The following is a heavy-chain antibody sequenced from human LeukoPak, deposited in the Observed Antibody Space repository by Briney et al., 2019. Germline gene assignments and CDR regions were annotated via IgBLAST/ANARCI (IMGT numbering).Heavy chain of an antibody. CDR3: ARDCIGCHGFDY. D-gene: IGHD2-15*01. Sequence: ASVKVSCKASGGTFSSYAISWVRQAPGQGLEWMGWVSAYADNTNYVQKLQGRVTMTTDTSTSTAYMELRSLISDDTAVYYCARDCIGCHGFDYWGQGTLVTVSS. CDR1: GGTFSSYA. V-gene: IGHV1-18*01. J-gene: IGHJ4*02. CDR2: VSAYADNT.